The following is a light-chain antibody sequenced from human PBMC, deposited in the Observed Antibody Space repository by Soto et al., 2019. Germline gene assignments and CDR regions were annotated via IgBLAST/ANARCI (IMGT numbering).Light chain of an antibody. CDR2: KAS. V-gene: IGKV1-5*03. J-gene: IGKJ1*01. CDR1: QTISSW. CDR3: QQYNSYSWT. Sequence: DIQMTQSPSTLAGSVGDRVTITCRASQTISSWLAWYQQKQGKAPKLLIYKASTLKSGVPSSFSGSGSGTEFTITISSLQPDEFATYYCQQYNSYSWTFGQGTKVDI.